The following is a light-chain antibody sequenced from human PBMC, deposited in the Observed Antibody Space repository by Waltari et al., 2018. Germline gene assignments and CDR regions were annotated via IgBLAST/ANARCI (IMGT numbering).Light chain of an antibody. Sequence: SYVLTQAXSXSVAPXKTAKISXGGNNIGRKSVHWYQQKPGQAPILVVFXDSDRPSGXXXRXSXSNSGNTATLTIRXXXAGDEADYXCXVWDAXDEPVLFGGGTXLTV. V-gene: IGLV3-21*03. J-gene: IGLJ2*01. CDR1: NIGRKS. CDR2: XDS. CDR3: XVWDAXDEPVL.